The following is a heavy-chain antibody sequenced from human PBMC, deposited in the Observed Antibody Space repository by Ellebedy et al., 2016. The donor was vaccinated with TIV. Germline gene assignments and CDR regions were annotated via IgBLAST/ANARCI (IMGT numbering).Heavy chain of an antibody. CDR2: ITSSSSYI. CDR3: AREKDGCNCFDY. Sequence: GESLKISXAASGFSFSTYTMNWVRQAPGKGLEWVSSITSSSSYIYYADSLRGRFTISRDNAKNSLYLQMNSLSPEVTAVYYCAREKDGCNCFDYWGQGTRVTVSS. V-gene: IGHV3-21*01. J-gene: IGHJ4*02. D-gene: IGHD5-24*01. CDR1: GFSFSTYT.